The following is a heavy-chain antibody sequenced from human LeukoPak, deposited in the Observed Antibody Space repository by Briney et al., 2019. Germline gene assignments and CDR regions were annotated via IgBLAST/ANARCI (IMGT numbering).Heavy chain of an antibody. CDR2: ISSSSSTI. Sequence: PGGSLRLSRAASGFTFSSYSMNWVRQAPGKGLEWVSYISSSSSTIYYADSVKGRFTISRDNAKNSLYLQMNSLRAEDTAVYYCARGRPGGDILTGYYVDYWGQGTLVTVSS. D-gene: IGHD3-9*01. J-gene: IGHJ4*02. CDR3: ARGRPGGDILTGYYVDY. CDR1: GFTFSSYS. V-gene: IGHV3-48*04.